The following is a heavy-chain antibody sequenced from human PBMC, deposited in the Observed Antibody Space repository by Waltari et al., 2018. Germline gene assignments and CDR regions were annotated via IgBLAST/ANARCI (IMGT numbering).Heavy chain of an antibody. V-gene: IGHV3-23*04. CDR2: ISDDGQTS. CDR1: GFTVSTLA. CDR3: AKGIRATATYFYMDV. Sequence: EARLEESGGGLEQPGKSLRLSCSASGFTVSTLAMTWVRQAQGKGLEWVSSISDDGQTSFYADSVKGRCIISRDNSKSTLFLHLNSLRGDDTARYYCAKGIRATATYFYMDVWGKGTTVTVSS. D-gene: IGHD3-10*01. J-gene: IGHJ6*03.